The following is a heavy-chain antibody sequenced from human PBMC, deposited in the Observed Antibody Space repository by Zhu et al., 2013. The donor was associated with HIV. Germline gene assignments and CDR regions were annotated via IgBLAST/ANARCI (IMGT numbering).Heavy chain of an antibody. V-gene: IGHV1-2*02. D-gene: IGHD7-27*01. CDR1: GYRFTAYY. CDR3: ARGEANWGPKVGLDI. Sequence: QSGTEMKRPGASVKVSCKPLGYRFTAYYIHWVRQAPGKGIEWMGYINPKNGDTKLAQTFRGRIFVTRDTSISTAYMELIRLRSDDTAVYYCARGEANWGPKVGLDIWGQGTMVTVSS. CDR2: INPKNGDT. J-gene: IGHJ3*02.